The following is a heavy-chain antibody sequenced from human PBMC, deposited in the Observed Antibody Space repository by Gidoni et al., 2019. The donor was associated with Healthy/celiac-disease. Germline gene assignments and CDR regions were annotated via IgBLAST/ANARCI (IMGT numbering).Heavy chain of an antibody. CDR2: IYYSGST. J-gene: IGHJ5*02. Sequence: QVQLQESGPGLVKPPETLSLTCTVTGCPISSYYWCWIRQPPGKRLEWFWYIYYSGSTNYYPSLRSRVTMKVGTSKTQFSLDLGVVTSADSAVYYCARDRGEVWFGKPFTNWFDPWDQGTLVTVSS. V-gene: IGHV4-59*01. CDR1: GCPISSYY. CDR3: ARDRGEVWFGKPFTNWFDP. D-gene: IGHD3-10*01.